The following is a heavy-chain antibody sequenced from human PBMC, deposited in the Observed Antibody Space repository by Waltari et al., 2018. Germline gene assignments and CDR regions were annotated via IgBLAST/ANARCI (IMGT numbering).Heavy chain of an antibody. CDR2: IKQDGSEK. CDR1: GFTFSSYW. J-gene: IGHJ4*02. Sequence: EVQLVESGGGLVQPGGSLRLSCAASGFTFSSYWMSWVRQAPGKGLEWVANIKQDGSEKYYVDSVKGRFTISRDNAKNSLYLQMNSLRAEDTAVYYCARDGTQTLASGFDYWGQGTLVTVSS. D-gene: IGHD3-3*01. CDR3: ARDGTQTLASGFDY. V-gene: IGHV3-7*01.